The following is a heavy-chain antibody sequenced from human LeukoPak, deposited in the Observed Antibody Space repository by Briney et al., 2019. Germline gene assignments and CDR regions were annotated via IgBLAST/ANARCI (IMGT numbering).Heavy chain of an antibody. CDR2: IIPIFGTA. CDR1: GGTFSSYA. Sequence: SVKVSCKASGGTFSSYAISWVRQAPGQGLEWMGGIIPIFGTANYAQKFQGRVTITADESTSTAYMELSSLRSEDTAVYYCARDQRGSYYADAFDIWGQGTMVTVSS. J-gene: IGHJ3*02. D-gene: IGHD1-26*01. CDR3: ARDQRGSYYADAFDI. V-gene: IGHV1-69*13.